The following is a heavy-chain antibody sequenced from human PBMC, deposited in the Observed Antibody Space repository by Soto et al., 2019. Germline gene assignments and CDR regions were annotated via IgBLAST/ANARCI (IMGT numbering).Heavy chain of an antibody. J-gene: IGHJ5*02. CDR2: ISPGSRYP. D-gene: IGHD2-15*01. V-gene: IGHV3-11*06. Sequence: PGGSLRLSCAGSGFTFGDSYMSWIRQAPGKGLEWLSYISPGSRYPAYADSVKGRFTISRDNAKRSLYLQMMSLTAEDTAIYYCVRGGGGGLFDPWGQGTLVTVSS. CDR1: GFTFGDSY. CDR3: VRGGGGGLFDP.